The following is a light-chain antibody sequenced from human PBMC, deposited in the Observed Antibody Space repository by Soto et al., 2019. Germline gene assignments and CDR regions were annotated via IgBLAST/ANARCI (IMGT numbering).Light chain of an antibody. J-gene: IGLJ2*01. CDR3: FSYRSTTDRV. CDR2: GVN. V-gene: IGLV2-14*01. Sequence: QSVLTQPASVSGSPGQSVTISCTGTSSDVTGYTSVSWYQQHPGKGQKLIIYGVNNRPSGVSDRVFGSKSGNTASLTISGLQAEDEADYYCFSYRSTTDRVFGGGTKLTVL. CDR1: SSDVTGYTS.